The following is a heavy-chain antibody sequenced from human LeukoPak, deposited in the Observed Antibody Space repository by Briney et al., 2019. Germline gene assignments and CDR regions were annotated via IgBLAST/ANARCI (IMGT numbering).Heavy chain of an antibody. CDR3: ATLRFADFFPRFDY. D-gene: IGHD3-10*01. Sequence: ASVTVSCTASGYTFTGYYMYWVRPAPGQGLEWMGWINPNNGGTNYAQKCQGRVTLTRDTSINTAYLELSRLRSDDTAVYYCATLRFADFFPRFDYWGQGTLVTVSS. CDR2: INPNNGGT. J-gene: IGHJ4*02. V-gene: IGHV1-2*02. CDR1: GYTFTGYY.